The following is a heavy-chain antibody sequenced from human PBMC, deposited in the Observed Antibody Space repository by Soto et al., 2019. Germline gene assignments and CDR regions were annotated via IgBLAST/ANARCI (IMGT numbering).Heavy chain of an antibody. V-gene: IGHV4-59*12. Sequence: SETLSLTCTVSGGSISSYYWSWIRQPPGKGLEWIGYIYYSGSTNYNPSLKSRVTISVDTSKNQFSLKLSSVTAADTAVYYCARGDREQQLEQTYYFDYWGQGTLVTVSS. CDR2: IYYSGST. CDR1: GGSISSYY. D-gene: IGHD6-13*01. J-gene: IGHJ4*02. CDR3: ARGDREQQLEQTYYFDY.